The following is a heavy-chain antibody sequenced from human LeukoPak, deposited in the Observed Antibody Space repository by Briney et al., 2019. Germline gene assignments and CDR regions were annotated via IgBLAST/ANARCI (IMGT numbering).Heavy chain of an antibody. CDR2: IIPIFGTA. J-gene: IGHJ4*02. CDR3: AREHYYYDSSGYLDY. CDR1: GGTFISYA. D-gene: IGHD3-22*01. V-gene: IGHV1-69*05. Sequence: SVKVSCKASGGTFISYAISWVRQAPGQGLEWMGRIIPIFGTANYAQKFQGRVTIPTDESTSTAYMELSSLRSEDTAVYYCAREHYYYDSSGYLDYWGQGTLVTVSS.